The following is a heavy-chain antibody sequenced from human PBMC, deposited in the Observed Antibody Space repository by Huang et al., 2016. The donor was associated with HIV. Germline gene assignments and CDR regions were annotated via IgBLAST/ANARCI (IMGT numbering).Heavy chain of an antibody. D-gene: IGHD3-3*01. J-gene: IGHJ4*02. CDR2: IIPIFGTP. CDR3: ARGAPDLDSHLDH. Sequence: QVQLVQSGAEVKKPGSSVKVSCKVSGGTFNNAISWGRQAPGQGTEWMGGIIPIFGTPNYARKFKGRVTITADESTSIAYMELSSLRSEDTAVYYCARGAPDLDSHLDHWGQGTLVTVSS. V-gene: IGHV1-69*13. CDR1: GGTFNNA.